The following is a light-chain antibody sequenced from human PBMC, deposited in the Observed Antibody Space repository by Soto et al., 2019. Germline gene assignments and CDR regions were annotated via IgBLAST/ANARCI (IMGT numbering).Light chain of an antibody. J-gene: IGLJ1*01. CDR3: FSCAGDSVYG. V-gene: IGLV2-23*02. CDR1: NSDDGSYNL. CDR2: EVT. Sequence: QCALTQPASVSGSPRQSLTIPRTGTNSDDGSYNLVSWFQQHPGKAPKHVIYEVTKRPAGVADGFSGSRSGDRASLTVSGLQAEGEADYYCFSCAGDSVYGFGAGTKFA.